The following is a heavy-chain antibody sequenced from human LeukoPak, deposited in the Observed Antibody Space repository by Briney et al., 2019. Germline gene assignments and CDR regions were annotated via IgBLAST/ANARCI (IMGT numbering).Heavy chain of an antibody. V-gene: IGHV1-18*01. CDR1: GYTFNRYA. D-gene: IGHD4-17*01. J-gene: IGHJ4*02. Sequence: GASVKVSCKASGYTFNRYAISWVRQAPGQGLEWMGWISAYNGNTNYTQKLQGRVTMTTDTSTSTAYMELRSLRSDDTAVYYCARHLYGDYFFDYWGQGTLVTVSS. CDR2: ISAYNGNT. CDR3: ARHLYGDYFFDY.